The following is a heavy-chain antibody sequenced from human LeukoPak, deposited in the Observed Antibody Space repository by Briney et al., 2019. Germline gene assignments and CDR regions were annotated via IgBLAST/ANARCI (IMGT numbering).Heavy chain of an antibody. CDR1: GFTFSSYW. J-gene: IGHJ4*02. D-gene: IGHD5-12*01. V-gene: IGHV3-23*01. CDR2: ISGSGGST. Sequence: GGSLRLSCAASGFTFSSYWMHWVRQAPGKGLEWVSAISGSGGSTYYEDSVKGRFTISRDNSKNTLYLQMNSLRDDDTAIYYCARPKQYSGYDLSFDYWGQGALVTVSS. CDR3: ARPKQYSGYDLSFDY.